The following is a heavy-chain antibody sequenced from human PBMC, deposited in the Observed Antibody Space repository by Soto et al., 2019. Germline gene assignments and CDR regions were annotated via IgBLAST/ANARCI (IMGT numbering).Heavy chain of an antibody. CDR2: IRKTPYGGTT. CDR3: SRGSFGYYGP. CDR1: GFRFSEHA. D-gene: IGHD2-2*03. J-gene: IGHJ5*02. Sequence: GGSLRLSCNCSGFRFSEHAMTWVRQAPGKGLEWVGFIRKTPYGGTTDYAASVRGRFTXXXXXXEXIXYXXXXSLXTEDSCVYYCSRGSFGYYGPWGPGTLVTVSS. V-gene: IGHV3-49*04.